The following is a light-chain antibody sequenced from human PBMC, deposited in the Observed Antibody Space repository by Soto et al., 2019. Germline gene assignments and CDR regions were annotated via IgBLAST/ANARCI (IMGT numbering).Light chain of an antibody. CDR3: CSNATGNGYV. CDR2: DVN. V-gene: IGLV2-14*01. J-gene: IGLJ1*01. Sequence: QSALTQPASVSGSPGQSITISCTGTSSDVGGYNYVSWYQQHPVKVPKLMVFDVNNRPSGVSHRFSGSKSGNTASLTISGLQAEVGPDYFRCSNATGNGYVCVTGAKLTVL. CDR1: SSDVGGYNY.